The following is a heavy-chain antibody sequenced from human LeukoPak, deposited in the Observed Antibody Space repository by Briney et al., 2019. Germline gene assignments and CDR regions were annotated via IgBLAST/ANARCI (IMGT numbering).Heavy chain of an antibody. CDR1: GFTFDDYA. D-gene: IGHD3-10*01. V-gene: IGHV3-9*01. CDR2: ISWNSGSI. J-gene: IGHJ4*02. CDR3: AKDYGSGSYYGSVNFDY. Sequence: GGSLRLSCAASGFTFDDYAMHWVRQAQGKGMEWVSGISWNSGSIGYADSVKGRFTISRDNAKNSLYLQMNSLRAEDTALYYCAKDYGSGSYYGSVNFDYWGQGTLVTVSS.